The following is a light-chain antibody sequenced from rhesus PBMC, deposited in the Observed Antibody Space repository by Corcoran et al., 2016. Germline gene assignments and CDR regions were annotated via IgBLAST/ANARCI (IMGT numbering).Light chain of an antibody. Sequence: DIVMTQTPLSLPVTPGEPASISCRSSQSLLHSNGDTYLFCYLQKPSQSPKLLLFLVSNRASGVPDRFSGSGSGTDFTRKISGVEAEDVGVYYCLQDIQLPLTFGGGTKVELK. V-gene: IGKV2-78*01. J-gene: IGKJ4*01. CDR1: QSLLHSNGDTY. CDR2: LVS. CDR3: LQDIQLPLT.